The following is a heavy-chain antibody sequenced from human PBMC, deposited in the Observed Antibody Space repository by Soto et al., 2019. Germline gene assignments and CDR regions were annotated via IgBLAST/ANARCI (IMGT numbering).Heavy chain of an antibody. CDR2: INPAGSVT. J-gene: IGHJ4*02. D-gene: IGHD3-10*01. CDR1: GISFINHY. Sequence: ASVKVSCKASGISFINHYVHWVRQAPGQGPEWMGVINPAGSVTVYALKLQDRVTVTRDTSTSTVYMELNSLTSEDTAVYSCARDAIGGGSYHFDCWGQGSLVTVSS. V-gene: IGHV1-46*03. CDR3: ARDAIGGGSYHFDC.